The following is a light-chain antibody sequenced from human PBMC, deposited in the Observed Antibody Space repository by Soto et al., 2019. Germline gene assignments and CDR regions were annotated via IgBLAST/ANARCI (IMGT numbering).Light chain of an antibody. V-gene: IGLV2-8*01. CDR1: SSDVGGYNF. CDR3: SSYAGSSSMV. Sequence: QSALTQPPSASGSPGQSVTISCTGTSSDVGGYNFVSWYQQHPGKAPKLMIFEVSKRPSGVPDRFSGSKSGNTASLTVSGAQGEDEADYYCSSYAGSSSMVFGGGTQLTVL. J-gene: IGLJ2*01. CDR2: EVS.